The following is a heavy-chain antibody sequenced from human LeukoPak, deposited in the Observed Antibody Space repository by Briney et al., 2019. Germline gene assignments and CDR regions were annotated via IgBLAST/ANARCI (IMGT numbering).Heavy chain of an antibody. J-gene: IGHJ6*03. CDR2: MNPNSGGT. CDR1: GYTFTDYY. Sequence: GASVTVSFKASGYTFTDYYMHWVRQAPGQGLEWMGWMNPNSGGTNYAQKFQGRVTMTRDTSISTAYMELSRLRSDDTAVYYCAKAVVTATKYYYYYMDVWGKGTTVTVSS. CDR3: AKAVVTATKYYYYYMDV. V-gene: IGHV1-2*02. D-gene: IGHD2-21*02.